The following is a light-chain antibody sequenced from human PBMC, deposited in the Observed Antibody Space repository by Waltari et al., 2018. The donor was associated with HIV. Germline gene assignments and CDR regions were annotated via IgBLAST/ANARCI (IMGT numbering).Light chain of an antibody. Sequence: QSALTQPASMSGSPGQSITISCTGSSLDLGLYDFVSWYKHLPNTPPQLLLCGVNRRPLGITSRFSAAKSGDVAALTISGRQAEDEADYYCTSHTLTRILLFGGGTRLTVL. V-gene: IGLV2-14*01. CDR3: TSHTLTRILL. CDR2: GVN. CDR1: SLDLGLYDF. J-gene: IGLJ3*02.